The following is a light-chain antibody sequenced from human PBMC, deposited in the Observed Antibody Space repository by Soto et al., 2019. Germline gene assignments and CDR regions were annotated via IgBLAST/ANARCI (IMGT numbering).Light chain of an antibody. V-gene: IGKV1-33*01. Sequence: DIQMTQSPSSLSASVGDRVTISCQTSRDIRNYVNWYQQKPGKAPQLLIYERSNLDTGVSSRFSGRGSGTNLTLTISSLQPEDVATYYCQQYADVPRTFGQGTKVEIK. CDR2: ERS. J-gene: IGKJ1*01. CDR3: QQYADVPRT. CDR1: RDIRNY.